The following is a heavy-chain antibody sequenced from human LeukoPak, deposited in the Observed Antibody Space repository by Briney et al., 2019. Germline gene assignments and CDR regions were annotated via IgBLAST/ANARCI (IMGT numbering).Heavy chain of an antibody. V-gene: IGHV3-49*03. CDR1: GFTFGDYA. Sequence: TGGSLRLSCTASGFTFGDYAMSWFRQAPGKGLEWVGFIRSKAYGGTTEYAASVKGRFTISRDDSKSIAYLQMNSLKTEDTAVYYCTRLFGYSSSNLGWFDPWGQGTLVTVSS. CDR2: IRSKAYGGTT. J-gene: IGHJ5*02. CDR3: TRLFGYSSSNLGWFDP. D-gene: IGHD6-6*01.